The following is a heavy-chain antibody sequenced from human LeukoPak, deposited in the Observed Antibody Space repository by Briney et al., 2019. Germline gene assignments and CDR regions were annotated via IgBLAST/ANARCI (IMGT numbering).Heavy chain of an antibody. V-gene: IGHV3-23*01. CDR1: GFTFSSYA. J-gene: IGHJ4*02. Sequence: GGSLRLSCAASGFTFSSYAMSWVRQAPGKGLEWVSAISGRGGSTYYADSVKGRFTISRDNSKNTLYLQMNSLRAEDTAVYYCAKEKPYGGYAGRYFDYWGQGTLVSVSS. D-gene: IGHD5-12*01. CDR3: AKEKPYGGYAGRYFDY. CDR2: ISGRGGST.